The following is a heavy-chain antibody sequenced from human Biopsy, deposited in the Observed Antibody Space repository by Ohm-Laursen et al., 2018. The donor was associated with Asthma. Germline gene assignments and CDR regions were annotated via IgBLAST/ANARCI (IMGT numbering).Heavy chain of an antibody. CDR1: GYSLTDLS. CDR2: HDHEEGGT. J-gene: IGHJ4*02. D-gene: IGHD4-17*01. Sequence: ASVRVSCKISGYSLTDLSMHWVRQAPGQGLEWMGGHDHEEGGTVNARRFQGRVTMTEDTSTDTAYMDLSSLSSDDTAVYYCASDFPKDYVRYNFQFWGQGTLVTVSS. V-gene: IGHV1-24*01. CDR3: ASDFPKDYVRYNFQF.